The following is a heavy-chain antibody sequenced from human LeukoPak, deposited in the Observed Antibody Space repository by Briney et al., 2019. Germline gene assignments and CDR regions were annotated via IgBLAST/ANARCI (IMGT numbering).Heavy chain of an antibody. J-gene: IGHJ4*02. CDR1: GGSISSYY. D-gene: IGHD6-19*01. V-gene: IGHV4-59*08. CDR3: ARRSSGSSGWSAFYYFDY. CDR2: IYYSGST. Sequence: PSETLSLTCTVSGGSISSYYWSWIRQPPGKGLEWIGHIYYSGSTNYNPSLKSRVTISVDTSKNQFSLKLSSVTAADTAVYYCARRSSGSSGWSAFYYFDYWGQGTLVTVSS.